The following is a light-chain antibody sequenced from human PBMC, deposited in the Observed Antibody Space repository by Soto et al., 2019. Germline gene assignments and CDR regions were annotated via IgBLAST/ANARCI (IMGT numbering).Light chain of an antibody. Sequence: DIQMTQSPSILSASVGDRVTITCRASQSISSWLAWYQQKPGKAPKLLIYKASGLESGVPSRFSGSGSGTEFTLTISSLQSEDVSVYFCQHYNFWPHSFGQGTKVDIK. CDR1: QSISSW. J-gene: IGKJ2*01. CDR3: QHYNFWPHS. V-gene: IGKV1-5*03. CDR2: KAS.